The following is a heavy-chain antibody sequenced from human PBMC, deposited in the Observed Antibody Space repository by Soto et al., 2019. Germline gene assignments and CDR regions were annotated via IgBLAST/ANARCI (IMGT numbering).Heavy chain of an antibody. D-gene: IGHD2-8*02. CDR2: ISRDGNTK. J-gene: IGHJ4*02. CDR1: GFTVSRFG. V-gene: IGHV3-30*03. CDR3: TGEGASGY. Sequence: QVQLVESGGGVVQPGRSLRLSCAVSGFTVSRFGMHLVRQAPGKGLEWVAVISRDGNTKFYADSVKGRFTISKDNSRNTLVLEMNSLRGDDMAVYYCTGEGASGYWGQGTLVTVSS.